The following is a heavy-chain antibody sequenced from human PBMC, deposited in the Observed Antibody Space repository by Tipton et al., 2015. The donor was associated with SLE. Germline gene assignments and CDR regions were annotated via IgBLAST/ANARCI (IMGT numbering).Heavy chain of an antibody. CDR1: GGSFSGYY. Sequence: TLSLTCAVYGGSFSGYYWSWIRQPPGKGLEWIGSIYHSGSTYYNPSLKSRVTISVDTSKNQFSLKLSSVTAADMAVYYCARVIPDYELDAFDIWGQGTMVTVSS. CDR3: ARVIPDYELDAFDI. V-gene: IGHV4-34*01. J-gene: IGHJ3*02. D-gene: IGHD4-17*01. CDR2: IYHSGST.